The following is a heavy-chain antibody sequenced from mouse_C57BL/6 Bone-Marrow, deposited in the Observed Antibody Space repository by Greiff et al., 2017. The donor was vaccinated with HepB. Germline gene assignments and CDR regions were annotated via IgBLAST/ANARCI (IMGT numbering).Heavy chain of an antibody. Sequence: QVQLQQSGAELVKPGASVKMSCKASGYTFTSYWITWVKQRPGQGLEWIGDIYPGSGSTNYNEKFKSKATLTVDTSSSTAYMQLSSLTSEDSAVYYCARGGGWLLQFAYWGQGTLVTVSA. J-gene: IGHJ3*01. D-gene: IGHD2-3*01. CDR1: GYTFTSYW. V-gene: IGHV1-55*01. CDR2: IYPGSGST. CDR3: ARGGGWLLQFAY.